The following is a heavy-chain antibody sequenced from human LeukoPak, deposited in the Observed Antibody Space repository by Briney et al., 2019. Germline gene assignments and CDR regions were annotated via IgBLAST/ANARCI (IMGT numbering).Heavy chain of an antibody. J-gene: IGHJ6*03. CDR3: ARGSVGASTDYYYYMDV. V-gene: IGHV4-59*01. CDR1: GGSISTYY. Sequence: SETLSLTCTVSGGSISTYYWGWIRQPPGKGLEWIGYIYYSGSTNYNPSLKSRVTISVDTSKNQFSLRLSSVTAADTAVYYCARGSVGASTDYYYYMDVWGKGTTVTVSS. D-gene: IGHD1-26*01. CDR2: IYYSGST.